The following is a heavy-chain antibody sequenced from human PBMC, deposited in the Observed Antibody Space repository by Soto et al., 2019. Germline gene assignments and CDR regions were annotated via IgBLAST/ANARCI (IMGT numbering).Heavy chain of an antibody. CDR2: IVVGSGNT. CDR3: APAYYIFPDPTRDYYYRMNV. J-gene: IGHJ6*02. Sequence: GAAVKVSCKASGFTFTSSAVQWVRQARGQRLEWIGWIVVGSGNTNYAQKFQKRFTITRDMSTSTAYMELSSLRSEDTAVYYCAPAYYIFPDPTRDYYYRMNVRRQGPPVTVSS. D-gene: IGHD3-9*01. CDR1: GFTFTSSA. V-gene: IGHV1-58*01.